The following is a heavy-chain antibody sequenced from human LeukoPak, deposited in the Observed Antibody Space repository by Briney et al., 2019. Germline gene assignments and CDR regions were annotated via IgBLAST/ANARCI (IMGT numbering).Heavy chain of an antibody. D-gene: IGHD3-16*01. CDR2: ISSSSSTI. V-gene: IGHV3-48*01. J-gene: IGHJ6*03. CDR3: ASGGGNGLYYYYYYYMGV. Sequence: GGSLRLSCAASGFTFSSYSMNWVRQAPGKGLEWVSYISSSSSTIYYADSVKGRFTISRDNAKNSLYLQMNSLRAEDTAVYYCASGGGNGLYYYYYYYMGVWGKGTTVTVSS. CDR1: GFTFSSYS.